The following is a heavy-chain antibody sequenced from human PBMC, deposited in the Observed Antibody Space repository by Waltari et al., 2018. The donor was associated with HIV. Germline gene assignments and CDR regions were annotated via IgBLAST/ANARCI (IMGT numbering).Heavy chain of an antibody. CDR3: ARDPVWERVPAAPFDY. D-gene: IGHD2-2*01. CDR1: GGTFSSYA. CDR2: IIPIRVIA. J-gene: IGHJ4*02. Sequence: QVQLVQSGAEVKKPGSSVKVSCKAPGGTFSSYAISWVRQAPGKGFEGTGEIIPIRVIANDEQKFQGRVTMTADKSTSTAYMELSSLRSEDTAVYYCARDPVWERVPAAPFDYWGQGTLVTVSS. V-gene: IGHV1-69*04.